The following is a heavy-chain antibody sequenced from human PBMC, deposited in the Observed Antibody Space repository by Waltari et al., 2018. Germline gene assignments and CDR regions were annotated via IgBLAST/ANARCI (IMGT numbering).Heavy chain of an antibody. D-gene: IGHD6-13*01. V-gene: IGHV4-4*07. J-gene: IGHJ4*02. CDR2: IYTSGST. Sequence: QVQLQESGPGLVKPSETLSLTCTVSGGSISSYYWSWIRQPAGKGLEWIGRIYTSGSTNDNPALKSRVTRSVDTSKNQFSLKRSSVTAADTAVYYCARGLDPAAGRGYFDYWGQGTLVTVSS. CDR1: GGSISSYY. CDR3: ARGLDPAAGRGYFDY.